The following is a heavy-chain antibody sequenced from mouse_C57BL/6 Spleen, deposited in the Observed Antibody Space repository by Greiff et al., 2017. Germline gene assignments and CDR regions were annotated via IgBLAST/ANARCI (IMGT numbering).Heavy chain of an antibody. D-gene: IGHD1-1*01. J-gene: IGHJ2*01. Sequence: QVQLQQSGPELVKPGASVKISCKASGYAFSSSWMNWVKQRPGKGLEWIGRIYPGDGDTNYNGKFKGKATLTADKSSSTAYMQLSSLTSEDSAVYFCASEGGGYYYGSNFDYWGQGTTITVSS. CDR2: IYPGDGDT. V-gene: IGHV1-82*01. CDR3: ASEGGGYYYGSNFDY. CDR1: GYAFSSSW.